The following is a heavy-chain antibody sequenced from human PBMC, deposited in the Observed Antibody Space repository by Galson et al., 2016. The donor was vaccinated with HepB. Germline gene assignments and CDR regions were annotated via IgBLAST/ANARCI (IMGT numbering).Heavy chain of an antibody. Sequence: SVKVSCKASGYILTGYYVHWVRQAPGQGLEWMGWIDPRSGGTIYAESFQGRVTMTRDTSINTAYMELSRLRSADTAVYYCARLRRIVTTGSWSSPSYFDYWGQGTLVTFSS. CDR1: GYILTGYY. D-gene: IGHD1-26*01. V-gene: IGHV1-2*02. CDR3: ARLRRIVTTGSWSSPSYFDY. J-gene: IGHJ4*02. CDR2: IDPRSGGT.